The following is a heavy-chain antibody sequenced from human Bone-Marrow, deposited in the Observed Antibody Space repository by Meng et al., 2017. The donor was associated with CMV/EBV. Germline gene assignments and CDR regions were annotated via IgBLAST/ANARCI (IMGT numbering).Heavy chain of an antibody. CDR3: ATETGGGSQNGVAGFDY. CDR2: IIPILGTA. CDR1: GGTFNYYA. J-gene: IGHJ4*02. V-gene: IGHV1-69*05. Sequence: SVKVSCKASGGTFNYYAINWVRQAPGQGLEWMGGIIPILGTANYAQKFQGRVTITTDESTSTAYMELSSLRSEDTAVYYCATETGGGSQNGVAGFDYWGQGTLVTVSS. D-gene: IGHD6-19*01.